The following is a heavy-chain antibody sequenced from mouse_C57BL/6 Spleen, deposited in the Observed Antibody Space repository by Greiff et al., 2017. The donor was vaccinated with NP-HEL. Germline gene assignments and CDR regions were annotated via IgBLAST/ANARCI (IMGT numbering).Heavy chain of an antibody. D-gene: IGHD2-13*01. CDR3: ARDYYYAMDY. J-gene: IGHJ4*01. Sequence: EVKLVESGGGLVQPGGSLSLSCAASGFTFTDYYMSWVRQPPGKALEWLGFIRNKANGYTTEYSASVKGRFTISRDNSQSILYLQMNALRAEDSATYYCARDYYYAMDYWGQGTSVTVSS. CDR2: IRNKANGYTT. V-gene: IGHV7-3*01. CDR1: GFTFTDYY.